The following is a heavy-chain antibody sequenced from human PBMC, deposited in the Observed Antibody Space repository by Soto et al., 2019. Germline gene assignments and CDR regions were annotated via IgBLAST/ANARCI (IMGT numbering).Heavy chain of an antibody. CDR3: ARGRYGDY. J-gene: IGHJ4*02. D-gene: IGHD1-1*01. CDR1: GYTFTSYG. Sequence: QVHLVQSGAEVKKPGASVKVSCKASGYTFTSYGITWVRQAPGQGLEWMGWISAHNGNTDYAQKLQGRVIVTRATSTSTAYMELSTLRSDATAVYYCARGRYGDYWGQGALVTVSS. V-gene: IGHV1-18*01. CDR2: ISAHNGNT.